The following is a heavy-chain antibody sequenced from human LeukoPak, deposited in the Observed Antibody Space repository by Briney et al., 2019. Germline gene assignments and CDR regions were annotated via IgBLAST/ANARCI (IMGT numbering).Heavy chain of an antibody. CDR3: ARSRTRGGVICYYYGMDV. CDR2: IYYSGST. J-gene: IGHJ6*02. CDR1: GGSISSYY. V-gene: IGHV4-59*08. Sequence: SETLSLTCTVSGGSISSYYWYWIRQPPGKGLEWIGYIYYSGSTNYDPSLKSRVTISVDTSKNQFSLKLSSVTAADTAVYYCARSRTRGGVICYYYGMDVWGQGTTVTVSS. D-gene: IGHD1-26*01.